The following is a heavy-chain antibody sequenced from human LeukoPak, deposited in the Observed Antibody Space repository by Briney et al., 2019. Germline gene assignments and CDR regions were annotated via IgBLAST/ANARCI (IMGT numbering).Heavy chain of an antibody. CDR2: INAGNGKT. J-gene: IGHJ4*02. D-gene: IGHD3-10*01. Sequence: ASVKVSCKAAGYTFTSYAMHWVGQAPGQRGEWMGWINAGNGKTKNSQKDQGRDTITRDTSASTAYMELSSLRSEDTAVYYCARESGSGSYYFDYWGQGTLVTVSS. V-gene: IGHV1-3*01. CDR3: ARESGSGSYYFDY. CDR1: GYTFTSYA.